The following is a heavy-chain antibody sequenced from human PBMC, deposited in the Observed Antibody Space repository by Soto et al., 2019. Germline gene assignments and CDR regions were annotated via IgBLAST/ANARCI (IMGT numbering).Heavy chain of an antibody. V-gene: IGHV5-51*01. Sequence: GESLKISCKGSGYSFTSYWIGWVRQMPGKGLEWMGIIYPGDSDTRYSPSFQGQVTISADKSISTAYLQWSSLKASETAMYYWVRNNEDSSGAFDTWGQLSMVPVS. J-gene: IGHJ3*02. CDR3: VRNNEDSSGAFDT. CDR2: IYPGDSDT. CDR1: GYSFTSYW. D-gene: IGHD1-1*01.